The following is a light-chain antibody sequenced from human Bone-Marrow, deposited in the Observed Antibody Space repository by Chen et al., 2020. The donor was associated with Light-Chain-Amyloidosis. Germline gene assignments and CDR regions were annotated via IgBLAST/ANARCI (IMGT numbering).Light chain of an antibody. V-gene: IGLV3-21*02. J-gene: IGLJ3*02. Sequence: SYVLTPPSSVSVAPGQTATIACGGNNIGSTSVHWYQQTPGQAPLLVVYDDSDRPSGIPERLSGANSGNTATLTSSRVEAGDEADYYCQVRERGSDRPVFGGGTKLTVL. CDR1: NIGSTS. CDR3: QVRERGSDRPV. CDR2: DDS.